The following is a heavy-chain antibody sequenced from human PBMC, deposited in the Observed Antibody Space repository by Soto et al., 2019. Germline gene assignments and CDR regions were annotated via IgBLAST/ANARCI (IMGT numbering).Heavy chain of an antibody. CDR2: ISGYTGDP. CDR3: AKKGQPPYYYVGLDV. V-gene: IGHV1-18*01. J-gene: IGHJ6*02. Sequence: QGQLVQSGGEVKKSGASVKVSCKASGYTFSRYGISWVRQAPGQGLEWMGWISGYTGDPHYAQKCQGRVTMTIDTSTTTADRELRSLTSDYTAVYYWAKKGQPPYYYVGLDVWGQGTTVTVSS. CDR1: GYTFSRYG.